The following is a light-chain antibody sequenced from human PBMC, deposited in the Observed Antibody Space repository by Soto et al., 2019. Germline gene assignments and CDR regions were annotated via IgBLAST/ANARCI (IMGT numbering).Light chain of an antibody. J-gene: IGKJ1*01. CDR2: GVS. V-gene: IGKV3-20*01. CDR3: QHYGYSLWT. Sequence: EIVLTQSPGAVSLSPGETATLSCRASQSLTSSYLAWYQQRPGQAPSLLIYGVSSRATGIPDRFSGSGSGTDFTLTITRLEPEDFAVYYCQHYGYSLWTFGQGTKVDIK. CDR1: QSLTSSY.